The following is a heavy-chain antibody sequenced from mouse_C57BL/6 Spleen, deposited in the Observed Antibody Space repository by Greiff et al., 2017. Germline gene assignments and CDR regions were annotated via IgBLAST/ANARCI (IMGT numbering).Heavy chain of an antibody. CDR3: ARGSSSDY. Sequence: VQLVESGAELVRPGASVKLSCKASGYTFTDYYINWVKQRPGQGLEWIARIYPGSGNTYYNEKFKGKATLTAETSSSTAYMQLSSLTSEVSAVYFCARGSSSDYWGQGTTLTVSS. D-gene: IGHD1-1*01. CDR2: IYPGSGNT. V-gene: IGHV1-76*01. CDR1: GYTFTDYY. J-gene: IGHJ2*01.